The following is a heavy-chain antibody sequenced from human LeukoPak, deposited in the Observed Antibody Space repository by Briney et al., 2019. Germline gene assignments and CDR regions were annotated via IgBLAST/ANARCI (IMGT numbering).Heavy chain of an antibody. CDR2: ISGSGGST. CDR1: VFTFSSYS. Sequence: GGSLRLSCAASVFTFSSYSMSWVRQAPWKGREWVSAISGSGGSTYYADSVKGRFTISRDNSKNTLYLQMNSLRAEDTAVYYCAKVGHYDSSGYYRIYYFDYWGQGTLVTVSS. CDR3: AKVGHYDSSGYYRIYYFDY. D-gene: IGHD3-22*01. V-gene: IGHV3-23*01. J-gene: IGHJ4*02.